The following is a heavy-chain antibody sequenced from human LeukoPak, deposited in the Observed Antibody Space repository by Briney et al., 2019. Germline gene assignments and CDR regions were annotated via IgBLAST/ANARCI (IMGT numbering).Heavy chain of an antibody. CDR1: GGSISSYY. D-gene: IGHD4-17*01. V-gene: IGHV4-59*01. Sequence: PSETLSLTCTVSGGSISSYYWSWIRQPPGKGLEWIGYIYYSGSTNYNPSLKSRVTISVDTSKNQFSLKLSSVTAADTAVYYCARGGQGTVTLYYYYGMDVWGQGTTVTVSS. J-gene: IGHJ6*02. CDR2: IYYSGST. CDR3: ARGGQGTVTLYYYYGMDV.